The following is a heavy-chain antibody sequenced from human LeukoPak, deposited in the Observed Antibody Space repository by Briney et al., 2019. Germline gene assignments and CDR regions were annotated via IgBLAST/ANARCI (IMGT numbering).Heavy chain of an antibody. CDR1: GFTFSSYA. J-gene: IGHJ3*02. Sequence: GGSLRLSCAASGFTFSSYAVSWVRQVPGQGLERVSAVSSSGGSAYYADSVKGRFTISRDNSKNTVYLQVNSLRAEDTAVYYCARACSGGSCYLAAFDIWGQGTMVSVSS. CDR2: VSSSGGSA. D-gene: IGHD2-15*01. V-gene: IGHV3-23*01. CDR3: ARACSGGSCYLAAFDI.